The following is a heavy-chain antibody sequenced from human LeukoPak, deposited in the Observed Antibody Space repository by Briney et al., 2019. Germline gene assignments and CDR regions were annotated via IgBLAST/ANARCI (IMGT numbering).Heavy chain of an antibody. V-gene: IGHV5-51*01. CDR1: GYSFTSYW. CDR3: ARIPGYSKGYYYYGMDV. CDR2: IYPGDSGT. Sequence: GESLQISSKGSGYSFTSYWIGWGRQLPGESLEWMGIIYPGDSGTSYSPSFQGQVTISVDKSISTAYLQWSSLKASDTAMYYCARIPGYSKGYYYYGMDVWGQGTTVTVSS. J-gene: IGHJ6*02. D-gene: IGHD5-12*01.